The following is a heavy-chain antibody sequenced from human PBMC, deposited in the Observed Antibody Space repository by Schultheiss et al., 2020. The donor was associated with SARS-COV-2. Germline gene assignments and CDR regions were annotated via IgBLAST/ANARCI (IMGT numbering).Heavy chain of an antibody. CDR3: ARTYGDYGLDYMDV. J-gene: IGHJ6*03. V-gene: IGHV4-59*01. Sequence: GSLRLSCTVSGGSISSYYWSWIRQPPGKGLEWIGYIYYSGSTNYNPSLKSRVTISVDTYKNQFSLKLSSVTAADTAVYYCARTYGDYGLDYMDVWGKGTTVTVSS. CDR2: IYYSGST. D-gene: IGHD4-17*01. CDR1: GGSISSYY.